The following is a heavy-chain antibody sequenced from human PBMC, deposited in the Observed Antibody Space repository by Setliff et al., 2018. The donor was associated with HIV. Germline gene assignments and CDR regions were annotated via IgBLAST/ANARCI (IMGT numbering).Heavy chain of an antibody. CDR1: GGSISSFY. CDR2: IYYSGST. V-gene: IGHV4-59*08. Sequence: SETLSLTCTVSGGSISSFYWSWIRQPPGKGLEWIGYIYYSGSTNYNPPLKSRVTISVDTSKNQFSLKLSSVTAADTAVYYCARGVRGYGEIRYFFYYYYMDVWGKGTTVTVSS. D-gene: IGHD3-9*01. CDR3: ARGVRGYGEIRYFFYYYYMDV. J-gene: IGHJ6*03.